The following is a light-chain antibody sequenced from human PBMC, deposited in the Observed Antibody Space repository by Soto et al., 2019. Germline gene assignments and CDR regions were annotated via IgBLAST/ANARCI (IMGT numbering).Light chain of an antibody. J-gene: IGKJ4*01. CDR3: QQRSNWLT. CDR2: DAS. V-gene: IGKV3-11*01. Sequence: EIVLTQSPATLSLSPGERATLSCRASQSVSSYFAWYPQKPGQAPRLLIYDASNRATGIPARFSGSESGTDFTPTISSLEPEDLADYYCQQRSNWLTFGGGTKLEIK. CDR1: QSVSSY.